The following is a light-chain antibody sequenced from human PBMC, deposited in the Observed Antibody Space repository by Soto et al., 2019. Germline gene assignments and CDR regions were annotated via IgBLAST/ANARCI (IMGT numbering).Light chain of an antibody. CDR3: QQYGSSPPIT. J-gene: IGKJ5*01. CDR1: QSVSSSY. V-gene: IGKV3-20*01. Sequence: ENVLTQSPDTLSLSPGERARLSCRAIQSVSSSYLAWYQQKPGQAPRLLIYGASSRATGIPDRFSGSGSGTDFTLTISRLEPEDFAVYYCQQYGSSPPITFGQGTRLEIK. CDR2: GAS.